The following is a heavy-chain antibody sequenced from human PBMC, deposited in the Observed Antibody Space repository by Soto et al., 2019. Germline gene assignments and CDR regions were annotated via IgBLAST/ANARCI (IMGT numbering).Heavy chain of an antibody. V-gene: IGHV4-30-2*01. CDR1: GGSISSGGYY. CDR2: IYHSGST. Sequence: QLQLQESGSGLVKPSQTLSLTCAVSGGSISSGGYYWSWIRQPPGKGLEWIGYIYHSGSTYYNPSLQITVTISVDRSKNQFSLTLSSVTAADTAVYYCAAGGGLPRYYWGQGTLVTVSS. J-gene: IGHJ4*02. D-gene: IGHD5-12*01. CDR3: AAGGGLPRYY.